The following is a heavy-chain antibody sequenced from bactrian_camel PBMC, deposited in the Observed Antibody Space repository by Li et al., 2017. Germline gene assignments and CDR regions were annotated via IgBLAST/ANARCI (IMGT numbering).Heavy chain of an antibody. D-gene: IGHD6*01. J-gene: IGHJ4*01. Sequence: QVQLVESGGGSVQAGGSLRLSCAGSGFIYSDACMGWFRQAPGKEREGVAAIYTGAGYTHYADTVKGRFTISQDNAKNTLYLQLTSLKTEDTAMYYCGSVSGSVEWGQGTQV. CDR1: GFIYSDAC. CDR3: GSVSGSVE. CDR2: IYTGAGYT. V-gene: IGHV3S54*01.